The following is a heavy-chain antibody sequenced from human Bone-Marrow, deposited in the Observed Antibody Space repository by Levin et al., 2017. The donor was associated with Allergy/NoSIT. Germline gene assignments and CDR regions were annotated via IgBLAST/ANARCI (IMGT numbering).Heavy chain of an antibody. J-gene: IGHJ2*01. D-gene: IGHD4-17*01. Sequence: SETLSLTCAVSGASVNTETYYWNWLRQPPGKTLEWIGYVSHSGRTNYNPSVKSRVTISMDPSKNHFSLNLTSVTAAATAVYYCATDGVYGDHWFFDGWGRGTLATVSS. V-gene: IGHV4-61*03. CDR3: ATDGVYGDHWFFDG. CDR1: GASVNTETYY. CDR2: VSHSGRT.